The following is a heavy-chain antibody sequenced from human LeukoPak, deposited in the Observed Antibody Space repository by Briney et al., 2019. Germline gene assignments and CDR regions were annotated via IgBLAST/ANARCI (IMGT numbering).Heavy chain of an antibody. D-gene: IGHD5-12*01. CDR2: ISGGGVST. J-gene: IGHJ4*02. CDR1: AFSFSNYS. CDR3: AKYTSGTSYRGLDQ. Sequence: PAGSLRLSCAASAFSFSNYSRNWGRQAPGKGLEWVSGISGGGVSTSYTHSAKRRFTISRADSKNTLYLQMTSLRAEDTAVYACAKYTSGTSYRGLDQCGQGTLVTASS. V-gene: IGHV3-23*01.